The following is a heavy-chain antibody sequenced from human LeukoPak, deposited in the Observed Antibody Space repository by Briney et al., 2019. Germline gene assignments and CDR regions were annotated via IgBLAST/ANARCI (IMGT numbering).Heavy chain of an antibody. D-gene: IGHD4/OR15-4a*01. CDR1: GYSFSTYG. CDR2: ISAYNGNT. J-gene: IGHJ3*01. V-gene: IGHV1-18*01. CDR3: ARETIEAFHV. Sequence: ASVKVSCKTCGYSFSTYGISWVRQAPGQGLEWMGWISAYNGNTNYAQKFQGRVTMTTDTSTSTAHLEMRSLRPDDTAVYYCARETIEAFHVWGQGTVVTVSS.